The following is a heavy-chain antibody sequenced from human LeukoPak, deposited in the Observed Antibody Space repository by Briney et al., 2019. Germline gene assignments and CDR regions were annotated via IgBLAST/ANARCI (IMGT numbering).Heavy chain of an antibody. CDR3: ARHTRPGYGGYENAFDV. J-gene: IGHJ3*01. Sequence: PSETLSLTCTVSGASISSTGYYWDWIRQPPGKGLEWMGDFYYSGSTYYHPSLKSRVAIDTSKNQFSLKLSSVTAADTAVYYCARHTRPGYGGYENAFDVWGQGTMVTVSS. CDR1: GASISSTGYY. D-gene: IGHD5-12*01. V-gene: IGHV4-39*01. CDR2: FYYSGST.